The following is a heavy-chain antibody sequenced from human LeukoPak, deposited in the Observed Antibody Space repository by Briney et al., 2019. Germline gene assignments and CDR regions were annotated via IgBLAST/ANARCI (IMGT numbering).Heavy chain of an antibody. CDR2: ISYDGSNK. Sequence: GGSLRLSCAASGFTFSSYGMHWVRQSPGKGLEWVAVISYDGSNKYYADSVKGRFTISRDNSKNTLYLQMNSLRAEDTAVYYCARIVATEDGYWGQGTLVTVSS. D-gene: IGHD5-12*01. CDR3: ARIVATEDGY. CDR1: GFTFSSYG. V-gene: IGHV3-30*03. J-gene: IGHJ4*02.